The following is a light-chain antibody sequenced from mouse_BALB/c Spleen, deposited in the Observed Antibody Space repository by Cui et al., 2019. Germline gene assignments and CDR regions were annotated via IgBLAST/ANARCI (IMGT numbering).Light chain of an antibody. J-gene: IGKJ2*01. CDR3: QNDHSYPYT. CDR1: QSLLNSGNQKNY. CDR2: GAS. Sequence: SAGEKVTMSCKSSQSLLNSGNQKNYLAWYQQKPGQPPKLLIYGASTRESGVPDRFTGSGSGTDFTLTISSVQAEDLAVYYCQNDHSYPYTFGGGTKLEIK. V-gene: IGKV8-28*01.